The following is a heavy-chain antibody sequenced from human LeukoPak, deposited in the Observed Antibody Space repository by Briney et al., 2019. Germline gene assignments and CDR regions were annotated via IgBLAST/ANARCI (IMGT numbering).Heavy chain of an antibody. V-gene: IGHV4-34*01. CDR3: ARFRYSSSQAYCYYYYMDV. D-gene: IGHD6-13*01. Sequence: SSETLSLTCAVYGGSFSGYYWSWIRQPPGKGLEWIGEINHSGSTNYNPSLKSRVTISVDTSKNQFSLKLSSVTAADTAVYYCARFRYSSSQAYCYYYYMDVWGKGTTVTVSS. J-gene: IGHJ6*03. CDR2: INHSGST. CDR1: GGSFSGYY.